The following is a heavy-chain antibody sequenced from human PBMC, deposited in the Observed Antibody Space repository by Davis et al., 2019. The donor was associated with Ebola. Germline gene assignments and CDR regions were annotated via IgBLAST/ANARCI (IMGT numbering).Heavy chain of an antibody. V-gene: IGHV3-64*02. CDR1: GFTFSSYA. CDR2: IISDGGRT. D-gene: IGHD6-6*01. CDR3: ARAPYSSSFNWFDP. Sequence: GGSLRLSCTASGFTFSSYAMHWVRQAPGKGLEYVSGIISDGGRTSYADSVKGRFTISRDNSKNTLYLQMGSLRAEDMAVYYCARAPYSSSFNWFDPWGQGTLVTVSS. J-gene: IGHJ5*02.